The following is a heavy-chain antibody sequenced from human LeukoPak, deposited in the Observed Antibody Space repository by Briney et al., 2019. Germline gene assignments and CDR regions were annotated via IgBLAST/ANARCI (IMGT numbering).Heavy chain of an antibody. D-gene: IGHD2-8*01. V-gene: IGHV1-18*01. CDR3: ARAGYCTIVVCNPEADWFDP. J-gene: IGHJ5*02. CDR2: TSTYNGNT. Sequence: ASVKVSCTASGYTFTSYGLTLVRQAPGQGLEWMGWTSTYNGNTNSAQKLQSRVTMTTDTSTSTAYMALRSLRSDDTAIYYCARAGYCTIVVCNPEADWFDPWGQGTLVTVSS. CDR1: GYTFTSYG.